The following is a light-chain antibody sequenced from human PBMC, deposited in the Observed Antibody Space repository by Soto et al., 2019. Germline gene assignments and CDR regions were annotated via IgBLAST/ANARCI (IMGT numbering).Light chain of an antibody. CDR2: AAS. V-gene: IGKV1-27*01. J-gene: IGKJ1*01. CDR1: QGISNY. CDR3: QKDSSAPRM. Sequence: DIQMTQSPSSLSASVGDRVTITCRASQGISNYLAWYQQKPGKVPKLLIYAASTLQSGVPSRFSGSGGETECTLPISSLQREDVAAVYCQKDSSAPRMFGQGTKVEIK.